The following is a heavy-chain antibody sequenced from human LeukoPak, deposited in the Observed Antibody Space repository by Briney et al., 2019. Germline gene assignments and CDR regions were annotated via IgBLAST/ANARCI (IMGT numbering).Heavy chain of an antibody. J-gene: IGHJ4*02. V-gene: IGHV3-23*01. CDR1: GFTFSRFA. Sequence: GGSLRLSCAASGFTFSRFAMSWVRQPPGKGLEWVSALGGSGVITYYTDSVKGRFTISRDNSNNILYLQMNSLRDEDTAVYYCAKVTGDSCYTPVDYWGQGTLVTVSS. D-gene: IGHD2-15*01. CDR2: LGGSGVIT. CDR3: AKVTGDSCYTPVDY.